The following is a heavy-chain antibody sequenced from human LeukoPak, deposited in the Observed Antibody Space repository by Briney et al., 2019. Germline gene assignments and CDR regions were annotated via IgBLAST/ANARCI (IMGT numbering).Heavy chain of an antibody. CDR3: AKSHAAYCSGISCYGAYFYYYGMDV. Sequence: ASVKVSCKASGYTFTTYAMHWVRQAPGQRLEWMGWINAGNGNTKYSQKFQGRVTITRDTSASTAYMDLSSLRSEDTAVYYCAKSHAAYCSGISCYGAYFYYYGMDVWGQGTTVTVSS. V-gene: IGHV1-3*01. CDR2: INAGNGNT. CDR1: GYTFTTYA. J-gene: IGHJ6*02. D-gene: IGHD2-15*01.